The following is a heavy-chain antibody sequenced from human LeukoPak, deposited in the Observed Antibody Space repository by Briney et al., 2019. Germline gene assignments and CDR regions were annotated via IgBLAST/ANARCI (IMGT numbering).Heavy chain of an antibody. CDR1: GGTFSSYA. J-gene: IGHJ5*02. Sequence: SVKVSCKASGGTFSSYAISWVRQAPGQGLEWMGGIIPIFGTANYAQKFQGRVTITADESTSTAYMELSSLRSEDTAVYYCASALRYYDFWSGYYIDWFDPWGQGTLVTVSS. CDR2: IIPIFGTA. V-gene: IGHV1-69*01. CDR3: ASALRYYDFWSGYYIDWFDP. D-gene: IGHD3-3*01.